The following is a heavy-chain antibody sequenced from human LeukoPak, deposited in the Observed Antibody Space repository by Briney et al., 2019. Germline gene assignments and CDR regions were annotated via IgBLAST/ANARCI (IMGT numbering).Heavy chain of an antibody. D-gene: IGHD1-26*01. V-gene: IGHV3-33*01. CDR3: ARDGIVGKKGAFDI. Sequence: GGSLRLSCAASGFTFSTYGMRWVRQAPGKGLEWVALVWYDGSSKYYVDSVKGRFTITRDNSKSTMYLQMNSLRAEDTAVYHCARDGIVGKKGAFDIWGQGTMVTVSS. J-gene: IGHJ3*02. CDR1: GFTFSTYG. CDR2: VWYDGSSK.